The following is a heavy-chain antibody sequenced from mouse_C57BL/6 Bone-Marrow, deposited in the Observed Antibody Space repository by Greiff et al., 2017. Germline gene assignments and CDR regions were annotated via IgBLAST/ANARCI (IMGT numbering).Heavy chain of an antibody. Sequence: EVQLQQSGGDLVKPGGSLKLSCAASGFTFSSYGMSWVRQTPDKRLEWVATISSGGSYTYYPDSVQGRFTISRDNAKNTLYLQMSSLKSEDPAMYYCARHEGSSYISFAYWGQGTLVTVSA. CDR2: ISSGGSYT. D-gene: IGHD1-1*01. CDR1: GFTFSSYG. CDR3: ARHEGSSYISFAY. V-gene: IGHV5-6*01. J-gene: IGHJ3*01.